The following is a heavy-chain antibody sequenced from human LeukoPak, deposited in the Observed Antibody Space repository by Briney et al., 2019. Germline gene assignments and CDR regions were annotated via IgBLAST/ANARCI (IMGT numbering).Heavy chain of an antibody. CDR2: INHSGST. CDR1: GGSFSGYY. D-gene: IGHD3-3*01. V-gene: IGHV4-34*01. CDR3: ARTKYDFWSGYAFDI. Sequence: SETLSLTCAVYGGSFSGYYWSWIRQPPGKGLEWIGEINHSGSTNYNPSLKSRVTISVDTSKNQFSLKLSSVTAADTAVYYCARTKYDFWSGYAFDIWGQGTMVTVSS. J-gene: IGHJ3*02.